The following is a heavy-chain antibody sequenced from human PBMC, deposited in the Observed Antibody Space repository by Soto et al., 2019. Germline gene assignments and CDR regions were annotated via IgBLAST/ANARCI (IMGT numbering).Heavy chain of an antibody. CDR2: IYYSGST. CDR1: GGSISSSSYY. CDR3: ASRTTGTLSYFDY. J-gene: IGHJ4*02. V-gene: IGHV4-39*01. D-gene: IGHD1-1*01. Sequence: SETLSLTCTVSGGSISSSSYYWGWIRQPPGKGLEWIGSIYYSGSTYYNPSLKSRVTISVDTSKNQFSLKLSSVTAADTAVYYCASRTTGTLSYFDYWGQGTLVTVSS.